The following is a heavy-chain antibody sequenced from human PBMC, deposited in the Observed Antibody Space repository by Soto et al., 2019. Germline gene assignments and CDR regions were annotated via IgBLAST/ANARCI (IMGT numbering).Heavy chain of an antibody. V-gene: IGHV4-59*08. D-gene: IGHD2-2*01. Sequence: SETLSLTCTVSGASISSYYWSWIRQPPGKGLEWIGYIYYSGSTNYNPSLKSRVSISVETSKNQFSLKLSSVTAADTAVYYCARREYCNGTSCYGYSWFDPWGQGTLVTVSS. CDR1: GASISSYY. CDR3: ARREYCNGTSCYGYSWFDP. J-gene: IGHJ5*02. CDR2: IYYSGST.